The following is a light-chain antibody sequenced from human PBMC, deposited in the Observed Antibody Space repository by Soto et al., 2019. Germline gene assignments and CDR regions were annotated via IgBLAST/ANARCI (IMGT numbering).Light chain of an antibody. CDR3: HQYSSAPYT. Sequence: EIVLTQSPGTLSLSPGETATLSCRASQTIGNIFLFWYQQKPGQAPRLLIYVASSRATGIPDRFSGSGSGTDFTLTINRLEPEDFAVYYCHQYSSAPYTFGQGTNLEIK. V-gene: IGKV3-20*01. CDR2: VAS. CDR1: QTIGNIF. J-gene: IGKJ2*01.